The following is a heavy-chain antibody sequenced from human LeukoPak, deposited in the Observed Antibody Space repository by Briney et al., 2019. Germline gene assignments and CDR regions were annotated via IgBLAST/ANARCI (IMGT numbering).Heavy chain of an antibody. CDR3: ASESSWFGELLPIGWFDP. CDR1: GGSISSSSYY. Sequence: SETLSLTCTVSGGSISSSSYYWGWIRQPPGKGLEWIGSIYYSGSTYHNPSLKSRVTISVDTSKNQFSLKLSSVTAADTAVYYCASESSWFGELLPIGWFDPWGQGTLVTVSS. CDR2: IYYSGST. D-gene: IGHD3-10*01. V-gene: IGHV4-39*01. J-gene: IGHJ5*02.